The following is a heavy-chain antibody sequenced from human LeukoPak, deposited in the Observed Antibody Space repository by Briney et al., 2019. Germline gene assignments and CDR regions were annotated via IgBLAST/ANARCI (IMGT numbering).Heavy chain of an antibody. D-gene: IGHD4-17*01. V-gene: IGHV4-39*07. Sequence: SETLSLTCTVSGGSISSSSYYWGWIRQPPGKGLEWIGSIYYSGSTYYNPSLKSRVTISVDTSKNQFSLKLSSVTAADTAVYYCARRRTTVTTSGWFDPWGQGTLVTVSS. CDR3: ARRRTTVTTSGWFDP. CDR2: IYYSGST. CDR1: GGSISSSSYY. J-gene: IGHJ5*02.